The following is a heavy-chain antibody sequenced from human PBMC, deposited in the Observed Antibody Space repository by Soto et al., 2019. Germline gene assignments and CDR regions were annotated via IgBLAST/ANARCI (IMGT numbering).Heavy chain of an antibody. Sequence: SETLSHTCAVSGGSISSGGYFWNWIRQPQGKGLEWIGYIYHSGSTYYNPSLKSRVTISVDRSKNQFSLKLSSVTAADTAVYYCASSHAGAHITAAVHWGQGTLVT. CDR3: ASSHAGAHITAAVH. J-gene: IGHJ4*02. V-gene: IGHV4-30-2*01. CDR2: IYHSGST. D-gene: IGHD6-13*01. CDR1: GGSISSGGYF.